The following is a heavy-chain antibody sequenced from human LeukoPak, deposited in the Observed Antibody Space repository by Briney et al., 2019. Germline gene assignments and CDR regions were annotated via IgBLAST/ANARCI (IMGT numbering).Heavy chain of an antibody. V-gene: IGHV1-18*01. Sequence: GASVKVSCKASGYTFTNYAISWVRQAPGQGLGWMGWISAYNTNTNYAQNLQARVTMTTDTSTSTAQMALRSLRSDDTAVYYCARVVVGESVVPIAGYFDYWGQGTLVSVSS. CDR1: GYTFTNYA. CDR2: ISAYNTNT. D-gene: IGHD2-2*01. J-gene: IGHJ4*02. CDR3: ARVVVGESVVPIAGYFDY.